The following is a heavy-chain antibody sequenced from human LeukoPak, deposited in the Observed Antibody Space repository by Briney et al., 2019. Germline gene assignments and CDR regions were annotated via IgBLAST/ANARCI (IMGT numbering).Heavy chain of an antibody. J-gene: IGHJ4*02. D-gene: IGHD1/OR15-1a*01. Sequence: GRSLRLSCVASGFTFSSHGMHWIRQAPGKGLEWVAVMWYDGSDKYYADSVKGRFIISRDNSKNTLDLQMNSLRAEDTAVYYCARWGNNKILDYWGQGTLVTVSS. V-gene: IGHV3-33*01. CDR1: GFTFSSHG. CDR3: ARWGNNKILDY. CDR2: MWYDGSDK.